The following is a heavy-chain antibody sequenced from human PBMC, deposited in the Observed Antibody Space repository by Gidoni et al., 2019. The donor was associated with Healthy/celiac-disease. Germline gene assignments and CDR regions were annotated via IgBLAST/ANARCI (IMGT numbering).Heavy chain of an antibody. CDR3: ARLQDSIAAEYYYYGMDV. Sequence: EVQLVQSGAEVKKPGESLKICGKGSGYSCTSYWIGGVRQLPGNGLEWMGIIYPGDSDTRYSPSFHGQVTISADNSISTAPLQWSSLKASDTAMYYCARLQDSIAAEYYYYGMDVWGQGTTVTVSS. CDR1: GYSCTSYW. CDR2: IYPGDSDT. V-gene: IGHV5-51*03. D-gene: IGHD6-13*01. J-gene: IGHJ6*02.